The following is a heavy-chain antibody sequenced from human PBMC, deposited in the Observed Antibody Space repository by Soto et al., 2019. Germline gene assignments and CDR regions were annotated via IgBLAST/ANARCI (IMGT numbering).Heavy chain of an antibody. J-gene: IGHJ5*02. CDR2: INPNSGGT. Sequence: SVKVSCKSSGYTFTIYYMHWVRQPPVQGLEWMGWINPNSGGTMFPQKFQGRVTMTWDTSISTAYMALTRLRSDDTAVYYCARGLWSSLSFNWFDPWGQGTLVTVSS. CDR1: GYTFTIYY. CDR3: ARGLWSSLSFNWFDP. V-gene: IGHV1-2*02. D-gene: IGHD3-3*01.